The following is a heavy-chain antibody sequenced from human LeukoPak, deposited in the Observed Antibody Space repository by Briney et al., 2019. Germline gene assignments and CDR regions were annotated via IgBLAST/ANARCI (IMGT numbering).Heavy chain of an antibody. CDR3: ATRYFDWHFDY. CDR2: ISSSGSYI. V-gene: IGHV3-21*01. J-gene: IGHJ4*02. CDR1: AFTFSSYS. D-gene: IGHD3-9*01. Sequence: GSLRLSCAASAFTFSSYSMNWVRQAPGKGLEWVSPISSSGSYIYYADSVKGRFTISRDNAKNSLYLQMNSLRAEDTAVYYCATRYFDWHFDYWGQGTLVTVSS.